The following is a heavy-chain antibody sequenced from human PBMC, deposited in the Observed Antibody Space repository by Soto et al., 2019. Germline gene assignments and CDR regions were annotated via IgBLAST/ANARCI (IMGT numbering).Heavy chain of an antibody. J-gene: IGHJ6*02. CDR1: GYTFTGYY. D-gene: IGHD4-17*01. CDR2: INPNSGGT. CDR3: AREKQTTVTNYYYYGMDV. Sequence: ASVKVSCKASGYTFTGYYMHWVRQAPGRGLEWMGWINPNSGGTNYAQKFQGRVTMTRDTSISTAYMELSRLRSDDTAVYYCAREKQTTVTNYYYYGMDVWGQGTTVTVS. V-gene: IGHV1-2*02.